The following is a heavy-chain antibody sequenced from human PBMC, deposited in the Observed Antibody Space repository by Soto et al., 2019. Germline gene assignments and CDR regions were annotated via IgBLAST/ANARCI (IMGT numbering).Heavy chain of an antibody. Sequence: QVQLQESGPGLVKPSETLSLTCTVSGGSISSSYWSWIRQPPGKGLEWIGYIYYSGNSNYNPSLKSRVTMSVDTSKNQFSLKLSSVTAADTGVYYCARDRVRYSSSWYGERWFDPWGQGTLVTVSS. D-gene: IGHD6-13*01. CDR2: IYYSGNS. J-gene: IGHJ5*02. V-gene: IGHV4-59*01. CDR1: GGSISSSY. CDR3: ARDRVRYSSSWYGERWFDP.